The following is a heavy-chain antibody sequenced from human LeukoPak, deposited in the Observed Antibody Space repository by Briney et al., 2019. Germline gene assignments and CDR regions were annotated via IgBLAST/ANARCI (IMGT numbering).Heavy chain of an antibody. Sequence: GASVKVSCKASGYTFTSYGISWVRQATGQGLEWMGWMNPNSGNTGYAQKFQGRVTMTRNTSISTAYMELSSLRSEDTAVYYCARDRAANFDYGGNSDHNVNWFDPWGQGTLVTVSS. CDR1: GYTFTSYG. J-gene: IGHJ5*02. CDR2: MNPNSGNT. V-gene: IGHV1-8*02. D-gene: IGHD4-23*01. CDR3: ARDRAANFDYGGNSDHNVNWFDP.